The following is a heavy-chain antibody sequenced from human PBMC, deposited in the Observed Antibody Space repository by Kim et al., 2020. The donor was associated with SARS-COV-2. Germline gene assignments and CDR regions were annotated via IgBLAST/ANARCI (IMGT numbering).Heavy chain of an antibody. V-gene: IGHV1-3*01. CDR2: INAGNGNT. D-gene: IGHD2-15*01. Sequence: ASVKVSCQASGYTFSTYAIHWVRQAPGQRLEWMGWINAGNGNTKYSQNLQGRVTIIRDTSASTAYMELSSLRSEDTAVYYCARGGGSSFSAHYDYGMDVWGQGTMVTVSS. CDR1: GYTFSTYA. CDR3: ARGGGSSFSAHYDYGMDV. J-gene: IGHJ6*02.